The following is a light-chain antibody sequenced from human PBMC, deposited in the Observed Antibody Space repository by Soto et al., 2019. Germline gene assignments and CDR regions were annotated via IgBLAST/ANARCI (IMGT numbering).Light chain of an antibody. V-gene: IGLV2-14*02. J-gene: IGLJ1*01. CDR1: SSDVGSYNL. Sequence: QSALTQPASVSGSPGQSITISCTGTSSDVGSYNLVSWYQQHPGKAPKLMIYEGSKRPSGVSNRFSGSKSGTSASLAITGLQAEDEADYYCQSYDSSLSGYVFGAGTKLTVL. CDR3: QSYDSSLSGYV. CDR2: EGS.